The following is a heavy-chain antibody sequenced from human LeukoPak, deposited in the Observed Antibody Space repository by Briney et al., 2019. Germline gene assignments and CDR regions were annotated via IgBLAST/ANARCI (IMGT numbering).Heavy chain of an antibody. D-gene: IGHD2-21*01. CDR3: ARQSPSTYDNSKLWPDAIDV. J-gene: IGHJ3*01. CDR2: VYYSGST. V-gene: IGHV4-59*08. CDR1: GGSMSRYY. Sequence: SETLSLTCTVSGGSMSRYYWSWIRQSPGKGRWSMGYVYYSGSTNYNPSLKSRVTISVDTSRNQFSLSLSSVTAADTAIYYCARQSPSTYDNSKLWPDAIDVWGQGTMVTVSS.